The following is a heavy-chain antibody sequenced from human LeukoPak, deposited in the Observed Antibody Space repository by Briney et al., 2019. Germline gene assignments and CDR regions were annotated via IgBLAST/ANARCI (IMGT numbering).Heavy chain of an antibody. CDR1: GFTFSSHA. V-gene: IGHV3-30*04. J-gene: IGHJ4*02. Sequence: PGGSLRLSCAASGFTFSSHAMNWVRQAPGKGLEWVAVMSYDGSKKYYADSVKGRFTISRDDSKNTLYLQMNSLKTEDTAVYYCTTRVPLADYWGQGTLVTVSS. CDR3: TTRVPLADY. D-gene: IGHD1-14*01. CDR2: MSYDGSKK.